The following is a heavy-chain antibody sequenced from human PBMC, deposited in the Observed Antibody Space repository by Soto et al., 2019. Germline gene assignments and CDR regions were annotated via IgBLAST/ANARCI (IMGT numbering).Heavy chain of an antibody. V-gene: IGHV3-23*01. D-gene: IGHD2-8*02. CDR1: GFTFSSYA. CDR3: ARDPGGYPLGIFNI. Sequence: SCAASGFTFSSYAVSSVRQAPGKGLELGSDIGGRGGTTYYADSVKGRFNISRDTSNNTLYLQMSSLRVEDTAVYYCARDPGGYPLGIFNIWGQGTRVTVSS. CDR2: IGGRGGTT. J-gene: IGHJ3*02.